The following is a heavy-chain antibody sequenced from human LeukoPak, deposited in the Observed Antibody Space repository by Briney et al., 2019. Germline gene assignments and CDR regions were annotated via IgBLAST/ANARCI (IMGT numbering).Heavy chain of an antibody. CDR2: IKQDGSEK. CDR3: ARHGGYYFDY. V-gene: IGHV3-7*01. Sequence: GGSLRLSCVASGFTFSDYWMTWVRQAPGKGLEWVANIKQDGSEKYYVDSVKGRFTISRDNAKNSLYLQMNSLRAEDTAVYYCARHGGYYFDYWGQGTLVTVSS. J-gene: IGHJ4*02. D-gene: IGHD3-10*01. CDR1: GFTFSDYW.